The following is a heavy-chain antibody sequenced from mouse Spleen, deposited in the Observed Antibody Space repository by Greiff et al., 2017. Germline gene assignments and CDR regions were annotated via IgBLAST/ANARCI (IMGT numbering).Heavy chain of an antibody. Sequence: EVQVVESGGGLVQPGGSLKLSCAASGFTFSDYYMYWVRQTPEKRLEWVAYISNGGGSTYYPDTVKGRFTISRDNAKNTLYLQMSRLKSEDTAMYYCARGSNYGWFACWGQGTLVTVSA. J-gene: IGHJ3*01. D-gene: IGHD2-5*01. CDR3: ARGSNYGWFAC. CDR1: GFTFSDYY. CDR2: ISNGGGST. V-gene: IGHV5-12*01.